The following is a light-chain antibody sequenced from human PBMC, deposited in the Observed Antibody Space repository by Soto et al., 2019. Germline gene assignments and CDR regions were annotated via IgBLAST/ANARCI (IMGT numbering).Light chain of an antibody. J-gene: IGKJ3*01. CDR2: AAS. CDR3: LQKYFYPFT. Sequence: AIQMTQSPSSLSASVGDRVAIAFRASQGIRNDLDWFQQKPGKAPKLLIYAASNLQSGVPARFRGTGSGTDFTLTLSSLQPEDFATYYCLQKYFYPFTFGPGTKVHI. V-gene: IGKV1-6*01. CDR1: QGIRND.